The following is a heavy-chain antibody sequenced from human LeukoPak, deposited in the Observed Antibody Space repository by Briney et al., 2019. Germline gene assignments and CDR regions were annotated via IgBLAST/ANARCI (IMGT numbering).Heavy chain of an antibody. D-gene: IGHD6-19*01. CDR3: ARSIAVAGTGWFDP. CDR2: IYYSGST. Sequence: SETLSLTCTVSGGSISSYYWSWIRQPPGKGLEWIGYIYYSGSTNYNPSLKSRVTISVDTSKNQFSLKLSSVTAADTAVYYCARSIAVAGTGWFDPWGQGTLVTVSS. J-gene: IGHJ5*02. V-gene: IGHV4-59*01. CDR1: GGSISSYY.